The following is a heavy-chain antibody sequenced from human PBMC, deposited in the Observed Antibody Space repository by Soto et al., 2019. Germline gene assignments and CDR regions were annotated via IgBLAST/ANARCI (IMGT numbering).Heavy chain of an antibody. D-gene: IGHD2-8*02. CDR1: GFTFKRYT. Sequence: GGSLKLACAPSGFTFKRYTMAWVRPAPGKGLEWVSSISCSGSSPSYADSVQGRFIIYRDNSRTTLSPQMHSLGGEHTAPYYCAKARCTGNSCYVPDYWGHGSLVTVSS. J-gene: IGHJ4*01. CDR2: ISCSGSSP. V-gene: IGHV3-23*01. CDR3: AKARCTGNSCYVPDY.